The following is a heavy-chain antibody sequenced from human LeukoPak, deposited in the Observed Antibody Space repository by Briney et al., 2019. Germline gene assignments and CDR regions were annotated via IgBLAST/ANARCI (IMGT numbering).Heavy chain of an antibody. V-gene: IGHV1-2*06. CDR2: INPNSGDT. Sequence: ASVKVSCKASGYTFTGYYMHWVRQAPRQGLEWMGRINPNSGDTNYAQKFEGRLTMTRDTPISTTYMELSKLRCDDTAVYYCASRYGQYYYRDVWGKGTTVSVSS. CDR3: ASRYGQYYYRDV. J-gene: IGHJ6*03. D-gene: IGHD5-18*01. CDR1: GYTFTGYY.